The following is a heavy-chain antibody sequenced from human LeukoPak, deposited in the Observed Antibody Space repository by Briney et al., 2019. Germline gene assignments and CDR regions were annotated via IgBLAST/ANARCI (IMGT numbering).Heavy chain of an antibody. CDR2: ISSSSSTI. CDR1: GFTFSSYA. J-gene: IGHJ4*02. CDR3: ASEGGGYNWNYGGY. Sequence: GGSLRLSCAASGFTFSSYAMSWVRQAPGKGLEWVSYISSSSSTIYYADSVKGRFTISRDNAKNSLYLQMNSLRAEDTAVYYCASEGGGYNWNYGGYWGQGTLVTVSS. V-gene: IGHV3-48*04. D-gene: IGHD1-7*01.